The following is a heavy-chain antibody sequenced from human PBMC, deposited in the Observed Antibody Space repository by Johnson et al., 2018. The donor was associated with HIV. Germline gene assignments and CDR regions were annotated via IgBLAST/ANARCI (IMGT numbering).Heavy chain of an antibody. V-gene: IGHV3-30*02. CDR1: FTFSDHA. J-gene: IGHJ3*02. D-gene: IGHD3-10*01. CDR3: AIGRGEFPRHAFDI. Sequence: FTFSDHAMHWVRQAPGKGLEWVAFIQYDATNRYYVDSVKGRFTISRDNAKNSLYLQMNSLRADDTAGYYCAIGRGEFPRHAFDIWGQGTMVTVSS. CDR2: IQYDATNR.